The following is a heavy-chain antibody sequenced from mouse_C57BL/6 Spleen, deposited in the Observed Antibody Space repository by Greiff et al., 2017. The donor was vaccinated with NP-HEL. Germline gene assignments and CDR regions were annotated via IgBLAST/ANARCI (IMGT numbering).Heavy chain of an antibody. CDR3: ARDYYGSSYFDY. CDR2: SRNKANDYTT. Sequence: EVQGVDSGGGLVQSGRSLRLSCATSGFTFSDFYMEWVRQAPGKGLEWIAASRNKANDYTTEYSASVKGRFIVSRDTSQSILYLQMNALRAEDTAIYYCARDYYGSSYFDYWGQGTTLTVSS. CDR1: GFTFSDFY. D-gene: IGHD1-1*01. V-gene: IGHV7-1*01. J-gene: IGHJ2*01.